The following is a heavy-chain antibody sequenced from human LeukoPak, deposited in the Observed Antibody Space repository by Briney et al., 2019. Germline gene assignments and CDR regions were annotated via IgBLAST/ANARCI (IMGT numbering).Heavy chain of an antibody. Sequence: SETLSLTCTVSGGSISSGSDYWSWIRQPAGKGLEWIGRIYTSGSTNYNPSLKSRVTISVDTSKNQFSLKLSSVTAADTAVYYCARNDYDSSGYYSDYWGQGTLVTVSS. D-gene: IGHD3-22*01. CDR3: ARNDYDSSGYYSDY. V-gene: IGHV4-61*02. CDR2: IYTSGST. J-gene: IGHJ4*02. CDR1: GGSISSGSDY.